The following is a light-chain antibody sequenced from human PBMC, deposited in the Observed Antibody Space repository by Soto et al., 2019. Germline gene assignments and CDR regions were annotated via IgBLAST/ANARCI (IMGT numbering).Light chain of an antibody. Sequence: EIVMTHSSATLSVSAVERATLSCRASQSVSSYLVWHQRKPGQAPRLLIYGAFTRAAGIPARFSGSGSGTEFTLTISSLEPEDFAVYYCQQRSSRPREISFGQGTRLEI. CDR2: GAF. J-gene: IGKJ5*01. V-gene: IGKV3-15*01. CDR3: QQRSSRPREIS. CDR1: QSVSSY.